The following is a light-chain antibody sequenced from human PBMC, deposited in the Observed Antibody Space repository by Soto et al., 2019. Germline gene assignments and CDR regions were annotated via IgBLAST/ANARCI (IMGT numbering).Light chain of an antibody. CDR1: QSVGSN. CDR2: YGS. V-gene: IGKV3-15*01. J-gene: IGKJ1*01. CDR3: QQFNDWPRT. Sequence: DILMTQSPATLSVSPGERATLSCRASQSVGSNLAWYQQKPGQAPRLLIFYGSTRATGIPARFSGSGSRTEFTLTISSLQSEDFTIYFCQQFNDWPRTFGQGTKVEFK.